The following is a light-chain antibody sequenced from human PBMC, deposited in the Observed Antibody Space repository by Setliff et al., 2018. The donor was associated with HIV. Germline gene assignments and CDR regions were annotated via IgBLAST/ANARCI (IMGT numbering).Light chain of an antibody. CDR3: SSYAGSSFYV. J-gene: IGLJ1*01. CDR2: DVS. V-gene: IGLV2-8*01. Sequence: QSALAQPPSASGSPGQSVTISCTGTSSDVGGYNFVSWYQHHSGNAPKLMIYDVSKRPSGVPDRFSGSKSGNTASLTVSGLQAEDEADYYCSSYAGSSFYVFGTGTKVTVL. CDR1: SSDVGGYNF.